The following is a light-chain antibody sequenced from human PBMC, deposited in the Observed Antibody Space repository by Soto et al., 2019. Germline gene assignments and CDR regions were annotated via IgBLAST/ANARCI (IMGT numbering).Light chain of an antibody. V-gene: IGKV4-1*01. CDR1: QSIFYSSNNKNY. Sequence: DIVMTQSPDSLAVSLGERATINCKSSQSIFYSSNNKNYLAWFRQKPGQPPKLLIYWASTRESGVPDRFSGSGSGTDFTLTISGLQAEDVAVYYCQQYYSAPTWTFGQGTKVEIK. CDR3: QQYYSAPTWT. J-gene: IGKJ1*01. CDR2: WAS.